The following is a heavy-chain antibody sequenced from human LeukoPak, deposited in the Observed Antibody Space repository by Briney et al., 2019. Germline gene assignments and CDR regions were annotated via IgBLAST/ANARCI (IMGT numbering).Heavy chain of an antibody. D-gene: IGHD3-22*01. CDR3: ARDNYYDSSGYYYYYYGMDV. CDR1: GGSISSYY. Sequence: SETLSLTCTVSGGSISSYYWSWIRQPPGKGLEWIGYIYYSGSTNYNPSLKSRVTISVDTSKNQFSLKLSSVTAADTAVYYCARDNYYDSSGYYYYYYGMDVWGQGTTVTVSS. CDR2: IYYSGST. J-gene: IGHJ6*02. V-gene: IGHV4-59*01.